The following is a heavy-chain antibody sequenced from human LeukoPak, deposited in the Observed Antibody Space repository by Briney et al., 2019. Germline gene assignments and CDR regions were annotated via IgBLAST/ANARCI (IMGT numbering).Heavy chain of an antibody. CDR2: ISYDGTNK. J-gene: IGHJ4*02. CDR1: GFIFSSYA. V-gene: IGHV3-30-3*01. Sequence: GGSLRLSCAASGFIFSSYAMHWVRQAPGKGQEWVAVISYDGTNKYYADSVKGRFTISRDNSENTLYLQMNSLRAEDTAVYYCARDLVGPGYYFDYWGQGTLVTVSS. CDR3: ARDLVGPGYYFDY. D-gene: IGHD1-26*01.